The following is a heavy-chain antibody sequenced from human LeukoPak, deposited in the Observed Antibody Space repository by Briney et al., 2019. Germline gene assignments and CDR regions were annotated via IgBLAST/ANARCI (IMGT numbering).Heavy chain of an antibody. D-gene: IGHD3-3*01. V-gene: IGHV1-2*02. CDR3: AREPTLITIFGVGSFDY. J-gene: IGHJ4*02. Sequence: ASVKVSCKASGYTFTGYYMHWVRQAPGQGLEWMGWINPNSGGTDYAQKFQGRVTMTRDTSISTAYMELSRLRSDDTAVYYCAREPTLITIFGVGSFDYWGQGTLATVSS. CDR2: INPNSGGT. CDR1: GYTFTGYY.